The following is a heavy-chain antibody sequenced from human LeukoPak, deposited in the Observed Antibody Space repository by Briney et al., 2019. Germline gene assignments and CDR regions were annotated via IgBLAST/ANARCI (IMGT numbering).Heavy chain of an antibody. CDR3: ARARGYDGSDYYYGFFDY. J-gene: IGHJ4*02. CDR1: GFTFSSYA. V-gene: IGHV3-33*08. Sequence: GGSLRLSCAASGFTFSSYAMHWVRQAPGKGLEWVTVIWFDGSKTYHADSVKGRFTISRDNSKNMLYLQMNSLRAEDTAVYYCARARGYDGSDYYYGFFDYWGQGTLVTVSS. D-gene: IGHD3-22*01. CDR2: IWFDGSKT.